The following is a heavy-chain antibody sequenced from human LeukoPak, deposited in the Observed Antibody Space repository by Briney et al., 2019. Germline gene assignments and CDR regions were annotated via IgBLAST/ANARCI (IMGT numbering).Heavy chain of an antibody. V-gene: IGHV3-74*01. CDR2: INSDGSST. CDR1: GFTFSSYW. Sequence: GGSLRLSCAASGFTFSSYWMHWVRQAPGKGLVWVSRINSDGSSTSYADSVKGRFTISRDNAKNTLYLQMNSLRAEDTAVYYCARGGHCSSTSCYLLYYYYMDVWDKGTTVTVSS. D-gene: IGHD2-2*01. J-gene: IGHJ6*03. CDR3: ARGGHCSSTSCYLLYYYYMDV.